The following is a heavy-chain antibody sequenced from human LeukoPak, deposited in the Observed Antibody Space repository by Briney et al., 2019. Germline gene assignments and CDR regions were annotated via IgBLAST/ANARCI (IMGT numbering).Heavy chain of an antibody. Sequence: PSETLSLTCTVSGGSISSYYWSWIRQPPGKGLEWIGEINHSGSTNYNPSLKSRVTISVDTSKNQFSLKLSSVTAADTAVYYCARRPYCSGGSCYWRWFDPWGQGTLVTVSS. J-gene: IGHJ5*02. CDR3: ARRPYCSGGSCYWRWFDP. V-gene: IGHV4-34*01. CDR1: GGSISSYY. CDR2: INHSGST. D-gene: IGHD2-15*01.